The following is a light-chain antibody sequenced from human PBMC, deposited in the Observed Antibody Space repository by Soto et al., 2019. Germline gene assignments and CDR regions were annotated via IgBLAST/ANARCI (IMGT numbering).Light chain of an antibody. J-gene: IGKJ4*01. CDR1: QAISSY. V-gene: IGKV1-9*01. CDR3: QQLNSYPHT. CDR2: AAL. Sequence: DIQLTQSPSFLSASVGDRVTITCRASQAISSYLAWYQQKPGKAPKLLMYAALNLQSGVPSRFRGSGSGTEFTLTTSSLQPEDFATYFCQQLNSYPHTFGGGTKVDIK.